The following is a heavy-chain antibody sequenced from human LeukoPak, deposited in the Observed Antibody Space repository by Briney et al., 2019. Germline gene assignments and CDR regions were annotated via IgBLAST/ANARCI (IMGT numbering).Heavy chain of an antibody. CDR2: MNPNSGNT. D-gene: IGHD3-22*01. V-gene: IGHV1-8*01. J-gene: IGHJ4*02. CDR1: GYTFTRYD. CDR3: ARSYYDSSGSPFFDY. Sequence: ASVKVSCKASGYTFTRYDINGVRQATGQGVEGMGWMNPNSGNTGYAQKFRGRVTMTRNTSISTAYMELSSLRSEDTAVYYCARSYYDSSGSPFFDYWGQGTLVTVSS.